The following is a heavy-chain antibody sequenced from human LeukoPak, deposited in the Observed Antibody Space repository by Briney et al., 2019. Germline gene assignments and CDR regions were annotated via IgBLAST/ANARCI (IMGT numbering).Heavy chain of an antibody. V-gene: IGHV3-15*01. CDR1: GLTFTKAW. Sequence: PGGSLRLSCAASGLTFTKAWMTWVRQAPGEGLEWVGRIKSNTDGGTTDYAAPVKGRLTISRDDSKNTLYLQMNSLKTEDTAVYYCAKNGERDIAVVPAAITDWGQGTMVTVSS. CDR2: IKSNTDGGTT. D-gene: IGHD2-2*02. J-gene: IGHJ3*01. CDR3: AKNGERDIAVVPAAITD.